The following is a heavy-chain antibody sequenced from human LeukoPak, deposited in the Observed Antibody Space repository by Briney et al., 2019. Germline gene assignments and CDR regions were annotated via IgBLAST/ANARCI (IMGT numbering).Heavy chain of an antibody. CDR2: ISSNGDST. D-gene: IGHD1/OR15-1a*01. Sequence: PGGSLRLSCPASGFTFSSYAMHWVRQAPGKGLVYVSTISSNGDSTYYADSVKGRFTISRDNSKNTLYLQMSSLRAEDTAVYYCARNNHGMDVWGQGTTVTVSS. CDR1: GFTFSSYA. V-gene: IGHV3-64D*06. CDR3: ARNNHGMDV. J-gene: IGHJ6*02.